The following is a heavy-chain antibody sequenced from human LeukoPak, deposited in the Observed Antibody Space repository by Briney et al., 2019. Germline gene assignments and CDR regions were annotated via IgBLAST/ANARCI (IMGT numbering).Heavy chain of an antibody. Sequence: ASVKVSCKASGYTFTGYYMHWVRQAPGQGLEWMGWINPNSGGTNYAQKFQGRVTMTRDTSISTAYMELSRLRSDDTAVYYCARVYCSSTSCPGGFDYWGQGTLVTVSS. J-gene: IGHJ4*02. CDR2: INPNSGGT. CDR1: GYTFTGYY. CDR3: ARVYCSSTSCPGGFDY. V-gene: IGHV1-2*02. D-gene: IGHD2-2*01.